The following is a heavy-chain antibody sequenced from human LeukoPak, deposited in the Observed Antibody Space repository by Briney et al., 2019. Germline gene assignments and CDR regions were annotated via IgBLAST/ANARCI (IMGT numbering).Heavy chain of an antibody. CDR2: MYYGRST. CDR3: ARGGELLGRTAHDAFDI. CDR1: GGSVSSYY. V-gene: IGHV4-59*08. J-gene: IGHJ3*02. D-gene: IGHD3-10*01. Sequence: PSETLSLTCAVSGGSVSSYYWSWVRQPPGKGLEWITYMYYGRSTNYNPSLKSRVTISVDTSKNQFSLILSSVTAADTAVYFCARGGELLGRTAHDAFDIWGQGTMVTVSS.